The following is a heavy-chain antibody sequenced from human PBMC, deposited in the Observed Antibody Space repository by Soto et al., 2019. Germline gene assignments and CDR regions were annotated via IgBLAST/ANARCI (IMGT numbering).Heavy chain of an antibody. Sequence: SETLSLTCTVSGGSVSSTNSFWGWIRQPPGKGLEWIGSTYYSGSTYYNPSLNSRVTISVDTSKNQFSLRLSSVTAADTAVYYCARHPYDFWSGFLRNWFDPWGQGTLVTVSS. CDR1: GGSVSSTNSF. V-gene: IGHV4-39*01. J-gene: IGHJ5*02. CDR3: ARHPYDFWSGFLRNWFDP. CDR2: TYYSGST. D-gene: IGHD3-3*01.